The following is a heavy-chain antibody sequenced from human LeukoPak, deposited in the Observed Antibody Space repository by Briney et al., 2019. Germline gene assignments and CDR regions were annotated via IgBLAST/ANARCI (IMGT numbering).Heavy chain of an antibody. D-gene: IGHD3-10*01. CDR1: GYTFTGYY. V-gene: IGHV1-2*02. CDR3: ARPIAEYYYGLFSH. CDR2: INPNNGGT. J-gene: IGHJ4*02. Sequence: ASVKVSCKASGYTFTGYYIHWVRQAPGQGLEWLGWINPNNGGTNYAQKFQGRVTMTRDTSITTVYMDLSSLRSDDTAVYYCARPIAEYYYGLFSHWGQGTLVTVSS.